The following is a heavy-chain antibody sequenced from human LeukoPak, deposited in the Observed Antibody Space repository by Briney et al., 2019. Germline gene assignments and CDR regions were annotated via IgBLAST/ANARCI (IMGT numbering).Heavy chain of an antibody. CDR3: ARGADYGDYTQFY. CDR2: INTKTGNP. D-gene: IGHD4-17*01. CDR1: GYAFNTFA. Sequence: GASVKVSGKASGYAFNTFALHWVRQAPGRGLEWMGWINTKTGNPSYARGFTGRFVVSLDTSVTTTYLQINSLKPEDTGFYFCARGADYGDYTQFYWGQGSLVSVSS. J-gene: IGHJ4*02. V-gene: IGHV7-4-1*02.